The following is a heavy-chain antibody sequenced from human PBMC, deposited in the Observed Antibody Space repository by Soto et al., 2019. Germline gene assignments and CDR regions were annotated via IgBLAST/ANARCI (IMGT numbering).Heavy chain of an antibody. V-gene: IGHV3-21*01. CDR2: ISSGSSDT. J-gene: IGHJ4*02. CDR1: GFTFSRVS. CDR3: ARVAY. Sequence: GGSLRLSCEASGFTFSRVSMNWVRRVPGKGLEWVASISSGSSDTWYADSVKGRFIISRDNAQNSLFLQMKTLRPEDTAMYYCARVAYWGPGTQVTVSS.